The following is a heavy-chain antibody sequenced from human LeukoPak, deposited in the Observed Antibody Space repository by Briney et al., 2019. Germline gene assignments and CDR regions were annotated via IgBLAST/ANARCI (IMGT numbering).Heavy chain of an antibody. CDR2: ISGDGGNT. Sequence: GGSLRLSCAASGFTFDDYAMHWVRQAPGKGLEWVSLISGDGGNTYYADSVKGRFTISRDNSKNSLYLQMNSLRTEDTALYYCAKGAVVVPDWYYFDLWGQGTLVTVSS. CDR3: AKGAVVVPDWYYFDL. J-gene: IGHJ4*02. CDR1: GFTFDDYA. D-gene: IGHD3-22*01. V-gene: IGHV3-43*02.